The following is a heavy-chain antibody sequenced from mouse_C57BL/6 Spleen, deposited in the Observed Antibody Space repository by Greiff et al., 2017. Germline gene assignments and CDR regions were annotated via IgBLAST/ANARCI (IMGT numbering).Heavy chain of an antibody. D-gene: IGHD2-4*01. Sequence: EVKLVESGPELVKPGASVKISCKASGYSFTGYYMNWVKQSPEKSLEWIGEINPSTGGTTYNQKFKAKATLTVDKSSSTAYMQLKSLTSEDSAVYYCARGRDYNYWGQGTTLTVSS. CDR3: ARGRDYNY. CDR1: GYSFTGYY. V-gene: IGHV1-42*01. J-gene: IGHJ2*01. CDR2: INPSTGGT.